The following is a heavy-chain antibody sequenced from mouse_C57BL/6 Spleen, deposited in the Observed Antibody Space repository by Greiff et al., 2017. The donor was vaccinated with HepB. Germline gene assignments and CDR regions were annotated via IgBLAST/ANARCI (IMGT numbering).Heavy chain of an antibody. CDR1: GYTFTSYW. V-gene: IGHV1-72*01. Sequence: QVQLKQPGAELVKPGASVKLSCKASGYTFTSYWMHWVKQRPGRGLEWIGRIDPNSGGTKYNEKFKSKATLTVDKPSSTAYMQLSSLTSEDSAVYYCARGSLYYSKGYFDVWGTGTTVTVSS. CDR2: IDPNSGGT. CDR3: ARGSLYYSKGYFDV. J-gene: IGHJ1*03. D-gene: IGHD2-5*01.